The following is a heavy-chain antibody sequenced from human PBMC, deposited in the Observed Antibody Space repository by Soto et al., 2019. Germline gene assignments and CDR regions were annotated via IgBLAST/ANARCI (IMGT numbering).Heavy chain of an antibody. CDR2: IKSKTDGGTT. CDR3: TTGRDDLLY. Sequence: EVQLVESGGGLLRPGGSFGLPFPFPALTLVRVGWTWFRQAPGKGLGWVGGIKSKTDGGTTDYAAPVKGRFTISRDDSKNMPYLQMNSLKTEDTGMYFCTTGRDDLLYWGQGTLVTVSS. V-gene: IGHV3-15*07. CDR1: ALTLVRVG. J-gene: IGHJ4*02. D-gene: IGHD1-26*01.